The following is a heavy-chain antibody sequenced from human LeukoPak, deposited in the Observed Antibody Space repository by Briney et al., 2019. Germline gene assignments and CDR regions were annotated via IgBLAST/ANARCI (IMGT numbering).Heavy chain of an antibody. D-gene: IGHD2-15*01. CDR3: AKAPVTSCRGAFCYPFDY. Sequence: GGSLRLSCAASGFTFSSYAMTWVRQAPGKGLEWVSAMSSSDDGRYYAASVRGRFTISRDTSRSTLYLQMNSLRAEDAAVYYCAKAPVTSCRGAFCYPFDYWGQGTLVTVSS. CDR1: GFTFSSYA. CDR2: MSSSDDGR. J-gene: IGHJ4*02. V-gene: IGHV3-23*01.